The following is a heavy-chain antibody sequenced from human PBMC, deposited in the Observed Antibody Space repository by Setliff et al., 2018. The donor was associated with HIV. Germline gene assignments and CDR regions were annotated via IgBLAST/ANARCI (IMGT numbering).Heavy chain of an antibody. CDR1: GYTFTTLW. CDR3: ARSMGFKATTRLDF. D-gene: IGHD3-10*01. J-gene: IGHJ4*02. CDR2: VFPDDSDT. V-gene: IGHV5-51*01. Sequence: PGESLKIPCQASGYTFTTLWIAWVRQMPGKGLEWMGMVFPDDSDTRYSPSSQGQVSMSADKSINTAYLQWSSLKASDTAVYYCARSMGFKATTRLDFWGPGTLVTVSS.